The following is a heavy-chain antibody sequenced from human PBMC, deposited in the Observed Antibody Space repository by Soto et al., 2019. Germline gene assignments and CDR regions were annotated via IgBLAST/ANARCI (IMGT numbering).Heavy chain of an antibody. CDR1: GFTFSSYA. V-gene: IGHV3-30-3*01. J-gene: IGHJ4*02. CDR2: ISYDGSNK. CDR3: ARDTLDCSGGSCYPDY. D-gene: IGHD2-15*01. Sequence: QVQLVESGGGVVQPGRSLRLSCAASGFTFSSYAMHWVRQAPGKGLEWGAVISYDGSNKYYADSVKGRFTISRDNSKNTLYLQMNSLRAEDTAVYYCARDTLDCSGGSCYPDYWGQGTLVTVSS.